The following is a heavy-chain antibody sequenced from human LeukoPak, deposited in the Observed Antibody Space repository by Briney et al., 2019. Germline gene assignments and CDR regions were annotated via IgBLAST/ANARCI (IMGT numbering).Heavy chain of an antibody. Sequence: GASAKVSCKASGYTFTGYYIYWVRQAPGQGLEWMGWIHPNSGDTNYAQKFQGRVTMTRDTSISTAYMELSRLRSDDTAVYYCARVNSPDDYDSSGYYYFDYWGQGTLVSVSS. D-gene: IGHD3-22*01. CDR3: ARVNSPDDYDSSGYYYFDY. CDR1: GYTFTGYY. CDR2: IHPNSGDT. V-gene: IGHV1-2*02. J-gene: IGHJ4*02.